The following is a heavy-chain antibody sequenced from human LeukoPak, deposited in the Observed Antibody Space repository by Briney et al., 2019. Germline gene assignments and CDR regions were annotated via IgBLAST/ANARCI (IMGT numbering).Heavy chain of an antibody. Sequence: SVKVSCKASGGTFSSYAISWVRQAPGQGLEWMGGIISIFGTANYAQKFQGRVTITADESTSTAYMELSSLRSEDTAVYYCAHSSGYSFPFDPWGQGTLVTVSS. CDR1: GGTFSSYA. D-gene: IGHD3-22*01. J-gene: IGHJ5*02. V-gene: IGHV1-69*01. CDR3: AHSSGYSFPFDP. CDR2: IISIFGTA.